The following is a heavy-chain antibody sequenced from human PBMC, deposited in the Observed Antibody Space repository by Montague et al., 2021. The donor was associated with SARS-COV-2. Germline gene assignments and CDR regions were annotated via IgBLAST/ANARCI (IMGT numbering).Heavy chain of an antibody. Sequence: SLRLSCAPSGFAFSNYSMNWVRQAPGKGLEWVSSISSRGSYIYYADSLKGRFTIPRDNAKNSLYLQLNNLRAEDTAVYYCAREGGTPGATLDSWGQGTLVTVSS. V-gene: IGHV3-21*01. CDR3: AREGGTPGATLDS. J-gene: IGHJ4*02. CDR1: GFAFSNYS. D-gene: IGHD1-14*01. CDR2: ISSRGSYI.